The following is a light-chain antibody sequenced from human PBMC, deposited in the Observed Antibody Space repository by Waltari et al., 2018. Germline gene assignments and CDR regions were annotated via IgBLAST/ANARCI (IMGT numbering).Light chain of an antibody. CDR1: QSVGSY. J-gene: IGKJ2*01. CDR3: QQRSNWTPHP. Sequence: EIVLTQSPATLSLSPGDTATLSCRASQSVGSYLAWYQQRPGQPPRLLIYEASNRATGVPARFRVSGSGTEFTVTISSLEAEDFAVYYCQQRSNWTPHPFGKGARLEIK. V-gene: IGKV3-11*01. CDR2: EAS.